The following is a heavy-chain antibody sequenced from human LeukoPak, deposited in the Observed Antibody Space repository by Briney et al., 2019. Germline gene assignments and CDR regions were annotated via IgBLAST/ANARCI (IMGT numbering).Heavy chain of an antibody. CDR3: AKAKDGLSGYDYLFDY. J-gene: IGHJ4*02. V-gene: IGHV3-30*18. Sequence: PGGSLRLSCAASGFTFSSYGMHWVRQAPGKGLEWVAVISYDGSNKYYADSVKGRFTISRDNSKNTLYLQMNSLRTEDTAVYYCAKAKDGLSGYDYLFDYWGQGTLVTVSS. D-gene: IGHD5-12*01. CDR1: GFTFSSYG. CDR2: ISYDGSNK.